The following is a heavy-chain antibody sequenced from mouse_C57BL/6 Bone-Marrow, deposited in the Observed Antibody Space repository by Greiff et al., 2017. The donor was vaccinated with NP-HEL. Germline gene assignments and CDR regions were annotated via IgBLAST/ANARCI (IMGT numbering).Heavy chain of an antibody. CDR1: GFTFSSYA. CDR2: ISDGGSYT. V-gene: IGHV5-4*03. CDR3: ARYRGAMDY. J-gene: IGHJ4*01. Sequence: DVKLQESGGGLVKPGGSLKLSCAASGFTFSSYAMSWVRQTPEKRLEWVATISDGGSYTYYPDNVKGRFTISRDNAKNNLYLQMSHLKSEDTAVYYCARYRGAMDYWGQGTSVTVSS.